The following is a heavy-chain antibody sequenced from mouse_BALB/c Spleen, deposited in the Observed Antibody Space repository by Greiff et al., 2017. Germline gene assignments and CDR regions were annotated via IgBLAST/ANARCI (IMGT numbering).Heavy chain of an antibody. D-gene: IGHD2-4*01. CDR1: GFNIKNTY. CDR3: ASCDYDGFAY. Sequence: EVQLQQSGAELVKPGASVKLSCTASGFNIKNTYMHGVKQRPEQGLEWIGRINPANGNTKYDPKFQGKTTITADTSSNPAYLQLSSLTSEDTAVYYCASCDYDGFAYWGEGTLVTVSA. CDR2: INPANGNT. J-gene: IGHJ3*01. V-gene: IGHV14-3*02.